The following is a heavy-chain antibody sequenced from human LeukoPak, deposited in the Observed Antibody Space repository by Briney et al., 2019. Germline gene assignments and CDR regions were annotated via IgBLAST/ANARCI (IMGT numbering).Heavy chain of an antibody. CDR1: GFTFSSYS. V-gene: IGHV3-48*01. J-gene: IGHJ4*02. D-gene: IGHD2-2*01. CDR2: ISSSSSTI. Sequence: GGSLRLSCAASGFTFSSYSMNWVRQAPGKGLEWDSYISSSSSTIYYADSAKGRFTISRDNAKSSLYLQMNSLRAEDTAVYYCARDRCSSTSCYWGEDFDYWGQGTLVTVSS. CDR3: ARDRCSSTSCYWGEDFDY.